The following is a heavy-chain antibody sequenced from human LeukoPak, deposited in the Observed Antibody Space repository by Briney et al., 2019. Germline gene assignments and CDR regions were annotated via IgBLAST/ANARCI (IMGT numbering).Heavy chain of an antibody. CDR3: ARTSPSDYDFWSGYYFRPNYFDY. J-gene: IGHJ4*02. CDR1: GYTFTSYG. CDR2: ISAYNGNT. Sequence: ASVKVSCKASGYTFTSYGIGWVRQAPGQGLEWMGWISAYNGNTNYAQKLQGRVTMTTDTSTSTAYMELRSLRSDDTAVYYCARTSPSDYDFWSGYYFRPNYFDYWGQGTLVTVSS. V-gene: IGHV1-18*01. D-gene: IGHD3-3*01.